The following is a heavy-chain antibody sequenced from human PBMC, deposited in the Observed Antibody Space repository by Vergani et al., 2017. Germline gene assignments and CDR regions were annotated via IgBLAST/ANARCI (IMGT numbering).Heavy chain of an antibody. Sequence: EVQLVESGGGLVQPGGSLRLSCAASGFTFSSYSMNWVRQAPGKGLEWVSYISSSSRTIYYADSVKGRFTISRDNAKNSLYLQMNSLRAEDTAVYYCARDXAIVVAPGGVWFDPWGQGTLVTVSS. CDR1: GFTFSSYS. J-gene: IGHJ5*02. V-gene: IGHV3-48*01. D-gene: IGHD2-2*01. CDR2: ISSSSRTI. CDR3: ARDXAIVVAPGGVWFDP.